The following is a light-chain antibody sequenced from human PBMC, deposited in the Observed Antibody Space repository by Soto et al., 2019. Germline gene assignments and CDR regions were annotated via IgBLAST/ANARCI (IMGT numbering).Light chain of an antibody. CDR3: SSYTSSSTRV. Sequence: QSALTQPASVSGSPGQSITISCTGTSSDVGGYNYVSWYQQHPGKAPKLMIYEVSNRPSGVSNRFSGSKSGNTSSLTISGFQAEDEADYDCSSYTSSSTRVFGGGTKLTVL. J-gene: IGLJ3*02. CDR2: EVS. CDR1: SSDVGGYNY. V-gene: IGLV2-14*01.